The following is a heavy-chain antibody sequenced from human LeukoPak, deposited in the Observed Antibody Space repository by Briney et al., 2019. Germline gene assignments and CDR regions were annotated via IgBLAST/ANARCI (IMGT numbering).Heavy chain of an antibody. J-gene: IGHJ4*02. V-gene: IGHV3-53*01. CDR1: GFTVSSNY. Sequence: QPGGSLRLSCAASGFTVSSNYMSWVRQAPGKGLEWVSLIYSGGTTYYADSVKGRFTISRDSSKNTLYLQMNSLRAEDTAVYYCAVWEAARTDGARSDYWGQGTLVTVSS. CDR3: AVWEAARTDGARSDY. D-gene: IGHD6-6*01. CDR2: IYSGGTT.